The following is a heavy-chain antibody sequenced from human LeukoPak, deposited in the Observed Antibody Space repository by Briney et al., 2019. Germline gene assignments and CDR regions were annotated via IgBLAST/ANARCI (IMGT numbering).Heavy chain of an antibody. CDR2: MKPDGSEI. V-gene: IGHV3-7*01. D-gene: IGHD1-26*01. CDR1: GFTFTTYW. CDR3: VRGGLYHYSGTSGDY. J-gene: IGHJ4*02. Sequence: GGSLRLSCAASGFTFTTYWMSWVRQAPGKGLEWVANMKPDGSEIFYVDSVKGRFTISRDNAESSLYLQLSSLGAEDTAVYYCVRGGLYHYSGTSGDYWGQGTLVTVSS.